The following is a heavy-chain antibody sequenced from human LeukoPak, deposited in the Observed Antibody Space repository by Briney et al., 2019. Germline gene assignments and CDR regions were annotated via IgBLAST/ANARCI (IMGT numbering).Heavy chain of an antibody. J-gene: IGHJ4*02. Sequence: ASVKVSCKASGYTFTSYDINWVRQATGQGLEWMGWMNPNSGNTGFAQKFQGRVTITRNTSISTAYMELSSLRSEDTAVYYCARVKVYGSGTDYWGQGTLVTVSS. D-gene: IGHD3-10*01. CDR2: MNPNSGNT. CDR1: GYTFTSYD. V-gene: IGHV1-8*03. CDR3: ARVKVYGSGTDY.